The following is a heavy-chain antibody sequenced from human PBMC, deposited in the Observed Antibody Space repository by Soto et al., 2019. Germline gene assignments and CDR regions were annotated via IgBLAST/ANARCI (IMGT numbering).Heavy chain of an antibody. V-gene: IGHV1-46*03. Sequence: ASVKVSCKASGYTFINYYMHWVRQAPGRGLESVGAINPNGGSTAYAQSFQGRVTLTRDPSTSTVYMELTSLRSEDTALYYCARDGDTTVEATAYGGIAYWGQGTMVTVSS. CDR1: GYTFINYY. CDR2: INPNGGST. CDR3: ARDGDTTVEATAYGGIAY. J-gene: IGHJ4*02. D-gene: IGHD2-15*01.